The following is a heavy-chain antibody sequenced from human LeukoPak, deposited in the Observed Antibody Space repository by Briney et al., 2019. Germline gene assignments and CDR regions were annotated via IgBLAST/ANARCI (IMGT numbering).Heavy chain of an antibody. J-gene: IGHJ6*03. CDR2: IYYPGNT. CDR3: ARVSYSSSWYYHYMDV. V-gene: IGHV4-39*07. CDR1: GGSISSSSYS. D-gene: IGHD6-13*01. Sequence: KPSQTLSLTCTVSGGSISSSSYSWGWIRQPPGKGLEWIGSIYYPGNTYYNPSLKSRVTISVDTSKNQFSLKLSSVTAADTAVYYCARVSYSSSWYYHYMDVWGKGTTVTVSS.